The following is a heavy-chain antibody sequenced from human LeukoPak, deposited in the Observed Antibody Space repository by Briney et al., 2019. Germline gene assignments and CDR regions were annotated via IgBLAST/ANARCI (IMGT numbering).Heavy chain of an antibody. J-gene: IGHJ4*02. Sequence: PGRSLRLSCAASGFTFSSYGMHWVRQAPGKGLEWVAVISYDGSNKYYADSVKGRFTISRDNSKNTLYLQMNSLRAEDTAVYYCAKDASSAAPIDYWGQGTLVTVSS. CDR2: ISYDGSNK. CDR3: AKDASSAAPIDY. CDR1: GFTFSSYG. V-gene: IGHV3-30*18. D-gene: IGHD6-6*01.